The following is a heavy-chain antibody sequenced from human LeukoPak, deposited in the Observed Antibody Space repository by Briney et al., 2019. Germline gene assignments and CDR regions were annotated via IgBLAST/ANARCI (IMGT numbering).Heavy chain of an antibody. V-gene: IGHV4-39*07. D-gene: IGHD3-22*01. J-gene: IGHJ2*01. CDR3: ARAAYYYDSSGYYYGFWVYWYFDL. CDR1: GGSISSSSYY. Sequence: SETLSLTCTVSGGSISSSSYYWGWIRQPPGQGLEWIGSIYYSGSTYYKSSLKSRVTISVDTSKNQFSLKLSSVTAADTAVYYCARAAYYYDSSGYYYGFWVYWYFDLWGRGALVTVSS. CDR2: IYYSGST.